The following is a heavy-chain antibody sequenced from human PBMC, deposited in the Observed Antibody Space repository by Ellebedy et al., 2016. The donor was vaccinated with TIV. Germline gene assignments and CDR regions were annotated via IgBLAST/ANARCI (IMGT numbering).Heavy chain of an antibody. V-gene: IGHV3-23*01. CDR3: AREGDTAIVHGLDV. J-gene: IGHJ6*02. D-gene: IGHD5-18*01. CDR1: GFTFSNFA. CDR2: VRDRGDST. Sequence: PGGSLRLSCAASGFTFSNFAMSWVRQAPGKGLEWLSIVRDRGDSTNYADSVKGRFTISRDNSRNPLYLQMNSLRAEDTAVYYCAREGDTAIVHGLDVWGQGTAVTVSS.